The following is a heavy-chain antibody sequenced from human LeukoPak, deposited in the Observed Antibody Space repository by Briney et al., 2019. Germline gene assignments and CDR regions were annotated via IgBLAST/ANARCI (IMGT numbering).Heavy chain of an antibody. CDR2: IKQDGSEK. CDR1: GFTFSSYW. V-gene: IGHV3-7*03. Sequence: GGSLRLSCAASGFTFSSYWMSWVRQAPGRGREWVANIKQDGSEKYYVDSVKGRFTISRDNAKNSLYLQMNSLRAEDTAVYYCARVSTFGGAEYWGQGTLVTVCS. J-gene: IGHJ4*02. D-gene: IGHD3-16*01. CDR3: ARVSTFGGAEY.